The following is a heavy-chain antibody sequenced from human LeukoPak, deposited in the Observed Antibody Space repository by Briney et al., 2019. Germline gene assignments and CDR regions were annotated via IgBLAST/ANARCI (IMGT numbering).Heavy chain of an antibody. CDR3: AKRGNTISFFDP. CDR1: GFTFSNYA. Sequence: GGSLRLSCGAPGFTFSNYAMYWVRQAPGKGLEWVSGLTGGGDFTYYADSVKGRFTISRDNSKNTLYLEMNSLRADDTAVYYCAKRGNTISFFDPWGQGTLVTVSS. CDR2: LTGGGDFT. J-gene: IGHJ5*02. V-gene: IGHV3-23*01. D-gene: IGHD5-24*01.